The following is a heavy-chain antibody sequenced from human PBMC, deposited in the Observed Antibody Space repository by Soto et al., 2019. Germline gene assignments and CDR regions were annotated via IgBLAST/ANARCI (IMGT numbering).Heavy chain of an antibody. D-gene: IGHD3-10*01. CDR2: ISGSGGST. J-gene: IGHJ6*02. CDR3: AKTGSFLSGHYYYYGMDV. CDR1: GFTFSSYA. V-gene: IGHV3-23*01. Sequence: PGGSLRLSCAASGFTFSSYAMSWVRQAPGKGLEWVSAISGSGGSTYYADSVKGRFTISRDNSKNTLYLQVNSLRAEDTAVYYCAKTGSFLSGHYYYYGMDVWGQGTTVTVSS.